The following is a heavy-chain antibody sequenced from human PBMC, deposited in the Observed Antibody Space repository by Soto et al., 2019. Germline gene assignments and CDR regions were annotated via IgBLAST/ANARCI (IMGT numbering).Heavy chain of an antibody. V-gene: IGHV3-23*01. CDR1: GFTFSSYA. D-gene: IGHD6-13*01. J-gene: IGHJ6*02. CDR2: ISGSGGST. Sequence: EVQLLESGGSLVQPGGSLRLSCAASGFTFSSYAMSWVRQAPGKGLEWVSAISGSGGSTYYADSVKGRFTISRDNSKNTLYLQMNSLRAEDTAVYYCAKVGYSSSLTPFYYYYGMDVWGQGTTVTVSS. CDR3: AKVGYSSSLTPFYYYYGMDV.